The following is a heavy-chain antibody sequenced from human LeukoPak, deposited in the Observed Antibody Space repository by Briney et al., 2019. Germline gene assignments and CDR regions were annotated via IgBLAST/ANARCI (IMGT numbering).Heavy chain of an antibody. CDR2: ISWNSGSI. D-gene: IGHD3-22*01. Sequence: GGSLRLSCAASGFTFDDYAMHWVRQAPGKGLEWVSGISWNSGSIGYADSVKGRFTISRDNAKNSLYLQMNSLRAEDTALHYCAKPYDSSGYYYFDYWGQGTLVTVSS. CDR1: GFTFDDYA. CDR3: AKPYDSSGYYYFDY. V-gene: IGHV3-9*01. J-gene: IGHJ4*02.